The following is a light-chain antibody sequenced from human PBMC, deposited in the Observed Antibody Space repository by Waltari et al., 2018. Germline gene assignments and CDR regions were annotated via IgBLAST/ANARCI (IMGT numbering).Light chain of an antibody. CDR1: QYINTW. J-gene: IGKJ4*01. Sequence: DIQMNQSPSTLSASVGDRVTITCRASQYINTWLAWYHQKPGKAPKLLIAKASSLEHGVPLRFSVSGFGTEFTLTISSLQPDDSATYYCQRYSSYPPPFGGGTMLEIK. CDR2: KAS. CDR3: QRYSSYPPP. V-gene: IGKV1-5*03.